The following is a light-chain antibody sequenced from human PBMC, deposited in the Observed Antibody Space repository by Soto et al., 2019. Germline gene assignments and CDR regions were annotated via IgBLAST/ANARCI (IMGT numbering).Light chain of an antibody. CDR1: SSNVGSFT. V-gene: IGLV1-44*01. CDR2: SNN. Sequence: QSVLTQPPSRSGTPGQTVTIACSGSSSNVGSFTVNWYQQLPGMAPKLLIYSNNQRSSGVPDRFSGSKSGTSASLAISGLRSEDKADYYCSVWDDTVGVSGLYVFGSGTKLTVL. CDR3: SVWDDTVGVSGLYV. J-gene: IGLJ1*01.